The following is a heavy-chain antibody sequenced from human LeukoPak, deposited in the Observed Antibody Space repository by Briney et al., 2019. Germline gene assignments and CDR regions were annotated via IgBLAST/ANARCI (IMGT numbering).Heavy chain of an antibody. CDR1: GFTFSSYA. CDR2: ISSNGGST. D-gene: IGHD3-3*01. CDR3: ARGVQEGFLEWVGDY. V-gene: IGHV3-64*01. J-gene: IGHJ4*02. Sequence: GGSLRLSCAASGFTFSSYATHWVRQAPGKGLEYVSAISSNGGSTYYANSVKGRFTISRDNSKNTLYLQMGSLRAEDMAVYYCARGVQEGFLEWVGDYWGQGTLVTVSS.